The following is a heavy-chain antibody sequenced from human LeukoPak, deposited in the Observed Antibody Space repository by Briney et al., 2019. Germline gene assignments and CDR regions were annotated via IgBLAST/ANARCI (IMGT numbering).Heavy chain of an antibody. D-gene: IGHD6-25*01. CDR1: GYTLTELS. V-gene: IGHV1-24*01. J-gene: IGHJ6*02. CDR3: ATPFNRGYAGRGYYYYGMDV. CDR2: FDPEDGET. Sequence: ASVTVSCKVSGYTLTELSIHWVRHAPGKGLEWMGGFDPEDGETIYAQKFQGRVTMTEDTSTDTAYMELSSLRSEDTAVYYCATPFNRGYAGRGYYYYGMDVWGQGTTVTVSS.